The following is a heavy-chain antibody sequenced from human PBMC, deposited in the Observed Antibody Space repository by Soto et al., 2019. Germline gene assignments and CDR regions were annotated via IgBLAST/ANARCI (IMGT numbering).Heavy chain of an antibody. Sequence: SVKVSCKASGGTFSSYAISWVRQAPGQGLEWMGGIIPIFGTANYAQKFQGRVTITADESTSTAYMELSSLRSEDTAVYYCARVVPKRITMVRGVIPYYYGMDVWGQGTTVTVSS. D-gene: IGHD3-10*01. CDR1: GGTFSSYA. J-gene: IGHJ6*02. V-gene: IGHV1-69*13. CDR2: IIPIFGTA. CDR3: ARVVPKRITMVRGVIPYYYGMDV.